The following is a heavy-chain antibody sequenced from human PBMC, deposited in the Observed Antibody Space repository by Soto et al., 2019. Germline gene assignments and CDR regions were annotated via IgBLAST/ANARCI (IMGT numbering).Heavy chain of an antibody. CDR1: GGTFSSYT. Sequence: QVQLVQSGAEVKKPGSSVKVSCKASGGTFSSYTISWVRQAPGQGLEWMGRIIPILGIANYAQKFQGRVTITADKPTSTAYMELSSLRSEDTAVYYCARDPATLYAGNWFDPWGQGTLVTVSS. D-gene: IGHD3-16*02. CDR2: IIPILGIA. CDR3: ARDPATLYAGNWFDP. J-gene: IGHJ5*02. V-gene: IGHV1-69*08.